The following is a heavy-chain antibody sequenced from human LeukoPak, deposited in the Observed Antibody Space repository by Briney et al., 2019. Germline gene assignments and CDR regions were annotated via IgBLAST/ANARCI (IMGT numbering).Heavy chain of an antibody. J-gene: IGHJ4*02. CDR3: ARVPYCSSTSCYAGDYSTKTVFDY. CDR1: GGSISSSSYY. Sequence: SETLSLTCTVSGGSISSSSYYWGWIRQPPGKGLEWIGSIYYSGSTYYNPSLKSRVTISVDTSKNQFSLKLSSVTAADTAVYYCARVPYCSSTSCYAGDYSTKTVFDYWGQGTLATVSS. CDR2: IYYSGST. V-gene: IGHV4-39*01. D-gene: IGHD2-2*01.